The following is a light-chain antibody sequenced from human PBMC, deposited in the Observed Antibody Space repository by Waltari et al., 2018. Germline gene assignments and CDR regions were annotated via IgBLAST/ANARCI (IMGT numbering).Light chain of an antibody. CDR3: QQYGSSLVT. CDR1: QYVTSSY. CDR2: AAS. V-gene: IGKV3-20*01. J-gene: IGKJ4*01. Sequence: EIVLTQSPDTLSLSPGERATLSCRASQYVTSSYLAWYQQKPGQGPRLLIYAASARATGIPDRFSGSGSGTDFTLTISRLEPEDFAVYVCQQYGSSLVTFGGGTEVEIK.